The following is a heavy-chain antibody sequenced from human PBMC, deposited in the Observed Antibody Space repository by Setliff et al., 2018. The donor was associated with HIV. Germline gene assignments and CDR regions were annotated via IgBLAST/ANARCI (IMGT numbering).Heavy chain of an antibody. CDR1: GYPFTKYG. CDR3: ARVPQDTYNYPFSYSYYMDV. CDR2: ISAFSGNA. J-gene: IGHJ6*03. V-gene: IGHV1-18*01. Sequence: ASVKVSCKTSGYPFTKYGIIWVRQAPGQGLEWVGLISAFSGNANSAQKVQGRVTMTTDTSTTTAYMELRSLRSEDTAVYYCARVPQDTYNYPFSYSYYMDVWGKGTTVTVSS. D-gene: IGHD3-16*01.